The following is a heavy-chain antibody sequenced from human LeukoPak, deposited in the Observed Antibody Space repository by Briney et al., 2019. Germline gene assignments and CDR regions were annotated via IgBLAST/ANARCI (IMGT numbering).Heavy chain of an antibody. CDR2: IYSGGST. J-gene: IGHJ6*02. CDR3: ARGSVTTGPFGMDV. V-gene: IGHV3-66*01. Sequence: GGSLRLSCAASGFTVGTNYMSWVRQAPGKGLEWVSVIYSGGSTYYADSVKGRFTISRDNSKNTLYLQMNSLRAEDTAVYYCARGSVTTGPFGMDVWGQGTTVTVSS. D-gene: IGHD5-18*01. CDR1: GFTVGTNY.